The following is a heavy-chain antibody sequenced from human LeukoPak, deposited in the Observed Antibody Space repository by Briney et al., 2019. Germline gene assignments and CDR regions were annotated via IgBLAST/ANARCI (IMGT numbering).Heavy chain of an antibody. Sequence: ASVKVSCKASGYTFTGYYMHWVRQAPGQGLEWMGWINPNSGGTNYAQKFQGRVTMTRDTSISTAYMELSRLRSDDTAVYYCARVAMVRGVINRTDYWGQGTLVTVSS. V-gene: IGHV1-2*02. CDR1: GYTFTGYY. J-gene: IGHJ4*02. CDR2: INPNSGGT. D-gene: IGHD3-10*01. CDR3: ARVAMVRGVINRTDY.